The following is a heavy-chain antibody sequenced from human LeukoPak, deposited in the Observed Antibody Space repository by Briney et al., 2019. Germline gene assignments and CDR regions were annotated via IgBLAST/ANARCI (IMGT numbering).Heavy chain of an antibody. V-gene: IGHV1-18*01. D-gene: IGHD2-15*01. CDR1: GYTFTSYG. Sequence: ASVKVSCKASGYTFTSYGISRVRQAPGQGLEWMGWISAYNGNTNYAQKFQGRVTMTRDTSISTAYMELSRLRSDDTAVYYCARDRAGGSLDAFDIWGQGTMVTVSS. CDR3: ARDRAGGSLDAFDI. CDR2: ISAYNGNT. J-gene: IGHJ3*02.